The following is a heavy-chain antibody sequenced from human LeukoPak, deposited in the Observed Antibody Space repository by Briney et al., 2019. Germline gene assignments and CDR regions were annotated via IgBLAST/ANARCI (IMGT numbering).Heavy chain of an antibody. CDR3: AREGGFYRPLDY. CDR1: GGSVTSTNW. CDR2: VHLDGRT. Sequence: RTSETLSLTCDVSGGSVTSTNWWTWFRQPPGKGLGWIGEVHLDGRTNYNPSLKSRLVMSADLPENHISLKLTSVTAADTAVYYCAREGGFYRPLDYSGQGTLVTVSS. J-gene: IGHJ4*02. V-gene: IGHV4-4*02.